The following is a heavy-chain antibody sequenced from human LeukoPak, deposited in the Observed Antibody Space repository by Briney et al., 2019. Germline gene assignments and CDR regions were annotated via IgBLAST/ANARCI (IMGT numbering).Heavy chain of an antibody. CDR2: IYQPSNT. V-gene: IGHV4-30-2*01. Sequence: SQTLSLTCTVSGGSISSGGYLWSWIRQPPGKGLEWIGYIYQPSNTKYNPSLRGRVAISVDRSKNRFSLDLTSLTAADTAVYYCARNGVRWPSRNTWFDLWGQGILVTVSS. CDR3: ARNGVRWPSRNTWFDL. D-gene: IGHD4-23*01. CDR1: GGSISSGGYL. J-gene: IGHJ5*02.